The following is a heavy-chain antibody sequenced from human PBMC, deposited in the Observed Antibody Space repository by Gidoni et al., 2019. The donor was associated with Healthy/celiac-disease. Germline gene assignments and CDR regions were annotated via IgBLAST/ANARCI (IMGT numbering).Heavy chain of an antibody. D-gene: IGHD6-19*01. CDR1: GFTFSDYY. CDR2: ISSSGSTI. CDR3: ARVGGNGGPSGYSSGWYGSIHFDY. Sequence: QVQLLESGGGLVKPGGSLRLSCAASGFTFSDYYMSWIRPAPGKGLEWVSYISSSGSTIYYADSVKGRFTSSRDNAKNSLYLQMNSLRAEDTAVYYCARVGGNGGPSGYSSGWYGSIHFDYWGQGTLVTVSS. V-gene: IGHV3-11*01. J-gene: IGHJ4*02.